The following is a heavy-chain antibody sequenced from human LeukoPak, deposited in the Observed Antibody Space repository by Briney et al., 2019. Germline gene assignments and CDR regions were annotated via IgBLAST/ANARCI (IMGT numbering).Heavy chain of an antibody. Sequence: ASVKVSCKASGGTFSSYAISWVRQAPGQGLEWMGGIIPMLGEATYAQNFQARVTFTADESTHTAYMELSSLRSEDTAVFYCARGIEGYHSSFDYWGQGTLVTVSS. J-gene: IGHJ4*02. V-gene: IGHV1-69*01. D-gene: IGHD2-2*01. CDR3: ARGIEGYHSSFDY. CDR1: GGTFSSYA. CDR2: IIPMLGEA.